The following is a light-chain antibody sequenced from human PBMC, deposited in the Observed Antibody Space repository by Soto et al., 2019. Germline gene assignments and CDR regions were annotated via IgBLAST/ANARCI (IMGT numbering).Light chain of an antibody. CDR2: WAS. CDR1: QSVLYSSNNKNF. CDR3: HQYYRTHET. Sequence: DIVMTQSPDSLAVSLGERATINCKSSQSVLYSSNNKNFLAWYQQKPGQPPKLLIYWASTRASGVPDRFSGSGSGTDFTLPISCLQDEDVTVYYCHQYYRTHETFGPAPTVDIK. J-gene: IGKJ1*01. V-gene: IGKV4-1*01.